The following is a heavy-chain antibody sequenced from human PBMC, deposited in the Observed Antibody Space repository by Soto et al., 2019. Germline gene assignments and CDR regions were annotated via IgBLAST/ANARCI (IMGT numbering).Heavy chain of an antibody. CDR3: AKEEGRYDSSGLDAFDI. J-gene: IGHJ3*02. CDR2: ISGSGGST. CDR1: GFTFSSYA. V-gene: IGHV3-23*01. Sequence: EVPLLESGGGLVQPGGSLRLSCAASGFTFSSYAMSWVRQAPGKGLEWVSAISGSGGSTYYADSVKGRFTISRDNSKNTLYLQMNSLRAEDTAVYYCAKEEGRYDSSGLDAFDIWGQGTMVTVSS. D-gene: IGHD3-22*01.